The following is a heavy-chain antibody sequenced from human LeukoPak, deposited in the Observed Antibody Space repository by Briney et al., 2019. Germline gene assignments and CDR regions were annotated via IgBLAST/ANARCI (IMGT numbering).Heavy chain of an antibody. D-gene: IGHD4-17*01. CDR2: SIPILGIA. CDR1: GGTFSSYA. Sequence: SVKVSCKASGGTFSSYAISLVRQAPGQGLEWMGRSIPILGIANYAQKFQGRVTITADKSTSTAYMELSSLRSEDTAVYYCARDARRTTVTPYYFDYWGQGTMVTVSS. V-gene: IGHV1-69*04. J-gene: IGHJ4*02. CDR3: ARDARRTTVTPYYFDY.